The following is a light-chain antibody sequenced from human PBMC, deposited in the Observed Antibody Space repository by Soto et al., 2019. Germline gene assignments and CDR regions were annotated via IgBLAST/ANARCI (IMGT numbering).Light chain of an antibody. CDR1: QNISSY. CDR2: DAS. V-gene: IGKV3-11*01. CDR3: KQCSNWPGR. Sequence: EIVFTQSPATLSLSPGKRATLSCRASQNISSYLIWYQQKPGQAPRLLIYDASNRATGIPARFRGSGSGTDFTLPIISLEPEDFAVYYCKQCSNWPGRLGEGTKV. J-gene: IGKJ1*01.